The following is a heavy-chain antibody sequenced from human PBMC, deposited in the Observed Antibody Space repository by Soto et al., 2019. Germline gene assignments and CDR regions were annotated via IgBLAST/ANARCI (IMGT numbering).Heavy chain of an antibody. Sequence: QVQLVQSGAEVKKPGSSVKVSCKASGGTISTYSISWVRQAPGQGLEWMGGSIPIFGTSHFAPNFQGRVTITADEPTSTAYPQLSRLTPDDSAVYYCRRGGRYPTSSYSYVMDIWGQGNRVTVSS. D-gene: IGHD1-20*01. CDR1: GGTISTYS. V-gene: IGHV1-69*01. J-gene: IGHJ6*02. CDR2: SIPIFGTS. CDR3: RRGGRYPTSSYSYVMDI.